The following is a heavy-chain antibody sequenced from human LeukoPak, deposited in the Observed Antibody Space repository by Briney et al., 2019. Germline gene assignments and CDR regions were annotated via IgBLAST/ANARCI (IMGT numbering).Heavy chain of an antibody. J-gene: IGHJ3*02. CDR3: AKVGSSGPDI. V-gene: IGHV3-7*01. CDR1: GFTFSSYW. CDR2: IKQDGSEK. Sequence: SGGSLRLSCAASGFTFSSYWMSWVRQAPGKGLEWVANIKQDGSEKYYVDSVKGRFTISRDNSKNTLYLQMNSLRAEDTAVYYCAKVGSSGPDIWGQGTMVTVSS. D-gene: IGHD6-19*01.